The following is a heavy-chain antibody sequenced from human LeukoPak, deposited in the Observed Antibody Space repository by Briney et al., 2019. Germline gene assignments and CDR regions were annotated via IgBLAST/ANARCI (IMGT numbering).Heavy chain of an antibody. D-gene: IGHD3-16*01. CDR2: IHGTGNT. J-gene: IGHJ4*02. CDR1: GASISSGYY. V-gene: IGHV4-38-2*01. CDR3: ASGGGHLFAD. Sequence: SETLSLTCAVSGASISSGYYWAWVRQPPGKGLEWIASIHGTGNTYYNPSLKSRVTMSLDTSKNHFSLTLRSVTAADTAVYFCASGGGHLFADWGQGTLVTVSS.